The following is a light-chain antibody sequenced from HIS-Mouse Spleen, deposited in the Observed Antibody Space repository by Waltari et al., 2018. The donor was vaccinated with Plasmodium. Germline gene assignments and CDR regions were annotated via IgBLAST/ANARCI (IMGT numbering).Light chain of an antibody. Sequence: EIVLTQSPGTLSLSPGERATLYCRASQSVSSSYLVWYQQKPVQAPRLLIYGASSRATGIPDRFSGSGSGTDFTLTISRLEPEDFAVYYCQQYGSSPLTFGGGTKVEIK. CDR3: QQYGSSPLT. V-gene: IGKV3-20*01. J-gene: IGKJ4*01. CDR1: QSVSSSY. CDR2: GAS.